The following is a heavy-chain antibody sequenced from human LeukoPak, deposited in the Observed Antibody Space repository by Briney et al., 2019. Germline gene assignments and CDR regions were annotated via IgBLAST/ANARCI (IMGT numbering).Heavy chain of an antibody. CDR3: ARRPGGGYCADGSCYYIGYFDY. V-gene: IGHV4-39*01. Sequence: SETLSHTCSVSGVSISTNSYYWAWLRQPPGKGLEWIASISYIGNTYYNPSLNSRVTISADTSNNKFSLKLTSVTAADTALYYCARRPGGGYCADGSCYYIGYFDYWGLGTLVTVSS. J-gene: IGHJ4*02. D-gene: IGHD2-15*01. CDR2: ISYIGNT. CDR1: GVSISTNSYY.